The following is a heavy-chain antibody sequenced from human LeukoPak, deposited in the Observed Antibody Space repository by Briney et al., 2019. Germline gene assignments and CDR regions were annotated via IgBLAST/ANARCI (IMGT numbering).Heavy chain of an antibody. CDR2: IYYSGTT. CDR1: GGSISSSGYY. J-gene: IGHJ4*02. V-gene: IGHV4-31*03. Sequence: SETLSLTCTVSGGSISSSGYYWSWLRQHPGKGLEWIGYIYYSGTTYYNPSLKSRVTISVDTSKNQFSLKLFSVTGADTAVYYCAREDYYDSSGYLGYWGQGTLVTVSS. CDR3: AREDYYDSSGYLGY. D-gene: IGHD3-22*01.